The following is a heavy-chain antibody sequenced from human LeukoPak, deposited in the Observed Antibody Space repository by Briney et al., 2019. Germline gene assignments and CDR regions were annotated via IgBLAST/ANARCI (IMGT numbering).Heavy chain of an antibody. CDR3: AREHYAAAALDY. D-gene: IGHD6-13*01. J-gene: IGHJ4*02. CDR1: GFTFSSYS. V-gene: IGHV3-21*01. Sequence: GGSLRLSCAASGFTFSSYSMNWVRQAPGKGLEWVSSISSSSSYIYYADSVKGRFTISRDNAKNSLYLQMNSLRAEDTAVYYCAREHYAAAALDYWGQGTLVTVSS. CDR2: ISSSSSYI.